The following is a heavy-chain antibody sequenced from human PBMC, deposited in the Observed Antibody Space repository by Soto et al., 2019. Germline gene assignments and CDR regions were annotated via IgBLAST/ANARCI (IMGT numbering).Heavy chain of an antibody. CDR2: IYYSGST. CDR3: ARSGYCSGGSCYTQSTAYNWFDP. D-gene: IGHD2-15*01. CDR1: GGSISSSSYY. V-gene: IGHV4-39*01. J-gene: IGHJ5*02. Sequence: SETLSLTCTVSGGSISSSSYYWGWIRQPPGKGLEWIGSIYYSGSTYYNPSLKSRVTISVDTSKNQFSLKLSSVTAADTAVYYCARSGYCSGGSCYTQSTAYNWFDPWGQGTLVTVSS.